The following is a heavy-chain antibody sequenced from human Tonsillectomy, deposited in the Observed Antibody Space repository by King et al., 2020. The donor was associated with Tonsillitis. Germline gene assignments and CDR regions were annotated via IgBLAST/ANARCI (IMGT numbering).Heavy chain of an antibody. Sequence: VQLVESGGGVVQPGRSLRLSCAASGFTFSSYAMHWVRQAPGKGLEWVAVISYDGSNKYYADSVKGRFTISRDNSKNTLYLQMNSLSAEDTAGFYCAREGITGTTGGIYYYDGMDVWGQGTTVTVSS. CDR1: GFTFSSYA. CDR3: AREGITGTTGGIYYYDGMDV. CDR2: ISYDGSNK. J-gene: IGHJ6*02. V-gene: IGHV3-30-3*01. D-gene: IGHD1-7*01.